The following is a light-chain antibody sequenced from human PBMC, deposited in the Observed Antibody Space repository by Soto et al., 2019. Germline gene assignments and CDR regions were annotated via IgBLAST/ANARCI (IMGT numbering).Light chain of an antibody. J-gene: IGLJ1*01. CDR3: CSYAGSYTYV. CDR1: SSDVGAYNY. V-gene: IGLV2-11*01. CDR2: DVS. Sequence: QSVLTQPRSVSGSPGQSVTISCTGTSSDVGAYNYVSWYQQHPGKGPKYVIYDVSKRPSGVPDRFSGSKSGNTASLTISGLQAEVEADYYCCSYAGSYTYVFGTGPKVTVL.